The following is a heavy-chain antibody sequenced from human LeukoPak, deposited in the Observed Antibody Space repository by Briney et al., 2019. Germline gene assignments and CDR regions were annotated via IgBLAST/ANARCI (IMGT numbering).Heavy chain of an antibody. V-gene: IGHV6-1*01. CDR1: GDGVSTNSAA. CDR2: TYYRSKWYS. Sequence: SQTLSLTCAISGDGVSTNSAAWNWIRQSPSRGLEWLGRTYYRSKWYSDYAVSVRSRVSITPDTSKNQFSLQLKSVTPEDTAVYYCARDRLAVAGLFDSWGQGTLVTVSS. J-gene: IGHJ4*02. CDR3: ARDRLAVAGLFDS. D-gene: IGHD6-19*01.